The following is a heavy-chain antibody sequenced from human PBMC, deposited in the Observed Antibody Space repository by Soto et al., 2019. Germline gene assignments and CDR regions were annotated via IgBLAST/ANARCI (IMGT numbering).Heavy chain of an antibody. CDR3: VRNLASGGTYYFDH. CDR1: GFTFSDHY. Sequence: EVQLVESGGGLVEPGGSLRLSCAASGFTFSDHYMDWVRQAPGKGLEWIGRVRNKANSYTTEYAASVRGRFTVSRDDSKNSLYLQMNSLKTEDTAMYYCVRNLASGGTYYFDHWGQGTLVTVSS. J-gene: IGHJ4*02. V-gene: IGHV3-72*01. D-gene: IGHD2-15*01. CDR2: VRNKANSYTT.